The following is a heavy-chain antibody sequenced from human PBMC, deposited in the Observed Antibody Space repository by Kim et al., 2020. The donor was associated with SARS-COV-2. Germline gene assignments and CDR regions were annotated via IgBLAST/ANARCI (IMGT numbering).Heavy chain of an antibody. CDR2: INHSGST. CDR1: GGSFSGHY. Sequence: SETLSLTCAVYGGSFSGHYWSWIRQPPGKGLEWIGEINHSGSTNYNPSLKSRVTISVDTSKNQFSLKLSSVTAADTAVYYCARGGYYYDKLFDYWGQGTLVTVSS. D-gene: IGHD3-22*01. V-gene: IGHV4-34*01. CDR3: ARGGYYYDKLFDY. J-gene: IGHJ4*02.